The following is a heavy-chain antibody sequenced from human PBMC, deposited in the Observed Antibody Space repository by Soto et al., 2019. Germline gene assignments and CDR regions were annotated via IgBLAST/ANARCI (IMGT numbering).Heavy chain of an antibody. CDR2: INPKSGGT. D-gene: IGHD1-7*01. J-gene: IGHJ4*02. CDR1: GYSFTDYH. CDR3: ARDSLTGTTTRSDY. V-gene: IGHV1-2*04. Sequence: AASVKVSCKASGYSFTDYHIHWVRQAPGQGLEWLGRINPKSGGTSTAQKFQGWVTMTTDTSISTAYMELRSLRSDDTAAYYCARDSLTGTTTRSDYWGQGTLVTVSS.